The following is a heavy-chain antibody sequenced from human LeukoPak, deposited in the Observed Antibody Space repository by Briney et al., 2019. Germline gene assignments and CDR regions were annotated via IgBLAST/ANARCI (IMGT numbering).Heavy chain of an antibody. V-gene: IGHV4-34*01. D-gene: IGHD5-18*01. Sequence: SETLSLTCAVSGGSFSDYYWSWIRQPPGKGLEWIGEINPSGSTNYSPSLTSRVTISVDTSKDQLSAKLSSVAGADTAVYFCARVGYRYVINDWSRTGLGAYPTKYYYHMDVWDKGTTVTVSS. CDR3: ARVGYRYVINDWSRTGLGAYPTKYYYHMDV. J-gene: IGHJ6*03. CDR1: GGSFSDYY. CDR2: INPSGST.